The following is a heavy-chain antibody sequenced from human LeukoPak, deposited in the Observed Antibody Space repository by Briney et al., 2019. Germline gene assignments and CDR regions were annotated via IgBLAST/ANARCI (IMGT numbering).Heavy chain of an antibody. V-gene: IGHV3-30*18. D-gene: IGHD3-22*01. J-gene: IGHJ4*02. CDR1: GFTFSSYG. CDR3: AKDRGYYYDSSGYLFAY. Sequence: GGSLRLSCAASGFTFSSYGMPWVRQAPGKGLEWVSVISNDGSNKYYADSVKGRFTISRDNSKNTLYLQMNSLRAEDTAVYYCAKDRGYYYDSSGYLFAYWGQGTLVTVSS. CDR2: ISNDGSNK.